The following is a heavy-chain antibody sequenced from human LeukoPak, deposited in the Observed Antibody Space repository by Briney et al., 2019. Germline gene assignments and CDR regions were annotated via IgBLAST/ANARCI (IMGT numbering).Heavy chain of an antibody. D-gene: IGHD5-18*01. CDR3: TKDSVAMVTTSDY. Sequence: PGGSLRLSCAASGFTFSSYSMSRVRQAPGKGLEWVSGISWNSGIIGYADSVKGRFTTSRDNAKNSLYLQMNSLRPEDTALYYCTKDSVAMVTTSDYWGQGTLVTVSS. V-gene: IGHV3-9*01. CDR1: GFTFSSYS. CDR2: ISWNSGII. J-gene: IGHJ4*02.